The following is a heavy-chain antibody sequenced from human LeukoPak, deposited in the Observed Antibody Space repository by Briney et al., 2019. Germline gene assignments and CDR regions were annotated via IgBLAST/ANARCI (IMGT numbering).Heavy chain of an antibody. CDR3: ARQATLAVAGTVWFDP. Sequence: GKSLKISCRGSGYSFTSYWIGWVRQMPGKGLEWMGIIYRGDSDTRYSPSFQGQVTISADKSISTAYLQWSSLKASDTAMYCCARQATLAVAGTVWFDPWGQGTLVTVSS. J-gene: IGHJ5*02. CDR1: GYSFTSYW. V-gene: IGHV5-51*01. D-gene: IGHD6-19*01. CDR2: IYRGDSDT.